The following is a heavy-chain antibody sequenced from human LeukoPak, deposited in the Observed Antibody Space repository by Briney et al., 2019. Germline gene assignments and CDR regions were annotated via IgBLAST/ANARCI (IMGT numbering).Heavy chain of an antibody. Sequence: ASVKVSCKASGYTFTSYYMHWVRQAPGQGLEWVGWISAYNGNTNYAQKLQGRVTMTTDTSTSTAYMELRSLRSDDTAVYYCAREMATPSEGWFDPWGQGTLVTVSS. V-gene: IGHV1-18*04. CDR3: AREMATPSEGWFDP. D-gene: IGHD5-24*01. CDR1: GYTFTSYY. CDR2: ISAYNGNT. J-gene: IGHJ5*02.